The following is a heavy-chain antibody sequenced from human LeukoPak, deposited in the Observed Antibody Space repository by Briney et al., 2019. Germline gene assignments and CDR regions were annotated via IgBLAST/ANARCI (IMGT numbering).Heavy chain of an antibody. CDR1: GFRFSDYW. CDR3: ARFSSAGEDY. CDR2: ISTDGTST. V-gene: IGHV3-74*01. D-gene: IGHD2-15*01. J-gene: IGHJ4*02. Sequence: GGSLRLSCAASGFRFSDYWTPPPPQPPPPPPVWVSHISTDGTSTTYADSVKGRFTISRDNAKNTMYLHMNSLRVEDTAVYYCARFSSAGEDYWGQGTLVTVSS.